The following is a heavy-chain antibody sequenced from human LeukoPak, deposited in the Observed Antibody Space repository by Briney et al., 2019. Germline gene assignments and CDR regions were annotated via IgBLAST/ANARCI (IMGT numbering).Heavy chain of an antibody. J-gene: IGHJ3*02. CDR2: INPNSGGT. Sequence: GASVKVSCKASGYTFIGYYMHWVRQAPGQGLEWMGWINPNSGGTNYAQKFQGRVTMTRDTSISTAYMELSRLTSDDTAVYFCARGMNWGSLHDAFDIWGQGTMVTVSS. CDR1: GYTFIGYY. CDR3: ARGMNWGSLHDAFDI. V-gene: IGHV1-2*02. D-gene: IGHD7-27*01.